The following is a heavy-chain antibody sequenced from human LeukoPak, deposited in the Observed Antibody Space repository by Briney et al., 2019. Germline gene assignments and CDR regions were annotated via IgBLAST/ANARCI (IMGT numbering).Heavy chain of an antibody. V-gene: IGHV4-4*07. J-gene: IGHJ3*02. CDR1: GGSISSYY. CDR3: ARDAGILWFGELSPDPQDAFDI. D-gene: IGHD3-10*01. CDR2: IYTSGST. Sequence: SGTLSLTCTVSGGSISSYYWSWIRQPAGKGLEWIGRIYTSGSTNYNPSLKSRVTMSVDTSKNQFSLKLSSVTAADTAVYYCARDAGILWFGELSPDPQDAFDIWGQGTMVTVSS.